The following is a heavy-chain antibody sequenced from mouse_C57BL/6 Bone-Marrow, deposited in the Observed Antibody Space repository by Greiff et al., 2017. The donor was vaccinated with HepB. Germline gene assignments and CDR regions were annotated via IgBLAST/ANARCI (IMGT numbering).Heavy chain of an antibody. V-gene: IGHV5-4*01. Sequence: EVKLQESGGGLVKPGGSLKLSCAASGFTFSSYAMSWVRQTPEKSLEWVATISDGGSYTYYTDNVKGRFTISRDNAKNNLYLQMSHLKSEDTAMYYCARESILYYFDYWGQGTTLTVSS. CDR3: ARESILYYFDY. J-gene: IGHJ2*01. CDR2: ISDGGSYT. CDR1: GFTFSSYA.